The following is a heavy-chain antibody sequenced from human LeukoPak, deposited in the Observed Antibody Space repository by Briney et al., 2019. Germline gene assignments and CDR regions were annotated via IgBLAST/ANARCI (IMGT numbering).Heavy chain of an antibody. J-gene: IGHJ6*03. CDR2: ISSSSSYI. CDR3: ARDPDYYYYYMDV. V-gene: IGHV3-21*01. Sequence: GGSLRLSCAASGFTFSSYSMNWVRQAPGKGLEWVSSISSSSSYIYYADSAKGRFTISRDNAKNSLYLQMNSLRAEDTAVYYCARDPDYYYYYMDVWGKGTTVTISS. CDR1: GFTFSSYS.